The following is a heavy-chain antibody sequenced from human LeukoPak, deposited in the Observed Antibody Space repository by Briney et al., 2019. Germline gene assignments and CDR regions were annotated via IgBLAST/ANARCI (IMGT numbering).Heavy chain of an antibody. V-gene: IGHV3-30*18. CDR1: RFSFSDYD. CDR2: ISYDGGRE. D-gene: IGHD1-1*01. Sequence: PGRSLRLSCRASRFSFSDYDMHWVRQAPGKGLEWVAVISYDGGREHYADSVKGRFTVSRDNSESTLFLQMNSLRTDDTSVYFCAKFAYNWNAPDGFDMWGQGTMVIVSS. CDR3: AKFAYNWNAPDGFDM. J-gene: IGHJ3*02.